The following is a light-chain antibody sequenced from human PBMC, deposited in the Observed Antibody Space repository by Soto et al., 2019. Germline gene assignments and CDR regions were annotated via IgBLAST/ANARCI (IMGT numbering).Light chain of an antibody. Sequence: QSALTQPASVSASPGQSITISCTGTSRDVGDYKYVSWYQQHPGKAPQLMIYEVTSRPSGVSNRFYGSTSGNTASLTISGLQDEDEAAYYCSSYTNKNTWVFGGGTQLTVL. J-gene: IGLJ3*02. CDR3: SSYTNKNTWV. CDR2: EVT. CDR1: SRDVGDYKY. V-gene: IGLV2-14*01.